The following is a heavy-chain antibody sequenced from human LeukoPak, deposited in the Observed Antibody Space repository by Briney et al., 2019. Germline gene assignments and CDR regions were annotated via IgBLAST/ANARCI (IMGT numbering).Heavy chain of an antibody. CDR2: IIPIFGTA. CDR3: ARDPRYDSSGYYTQGGFDY. D-gene: IGHD3-22*01. V-gene: IGHV1-69*06. J-gene: IGHJ4*02. CDR1: GGTFSSYA. Sequence: ASVKVSCKASGGTFSSYAISWVRQAPGQGLEWMGGIIPIFGTANYAQKFQGRVTITADKSTSTAYMELSSLRSEDTAVYYCARDPRYDSSGYYTQGGFDYWGQGTLVTVSS.